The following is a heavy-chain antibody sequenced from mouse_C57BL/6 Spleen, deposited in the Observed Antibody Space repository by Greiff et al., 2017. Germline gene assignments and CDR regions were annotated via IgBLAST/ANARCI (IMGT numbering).Heavy chain of an antibody. CDR3: ARVDGYDAMDY. CDR2: ISDGGSYT. V-gene: IGHV5-4*03. CDR1: GFTFSSYA. Sequence: EVMLVESGGGLVKPGGSLKLSCAASGFTFSSYAMSWVRQTPEKRLEWVATISDGGSYTYYPDNVKGRFTISRDNAKNNLYLQMRHLKSEDTAMYYCARVDGYDAMDYWGQGTSVTVSS. J-gene: IGHJ4*01. D-gene: IGHD2-3*01.